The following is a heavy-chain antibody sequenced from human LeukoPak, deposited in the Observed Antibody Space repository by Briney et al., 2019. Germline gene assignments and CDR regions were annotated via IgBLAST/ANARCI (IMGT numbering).Heavy chain of an antibody. J-gene: IGHJ4*02. V-gene: IGHV4-4*07. D-gene: IGHD1-26*01. CDR3: AREILRGSDYEANMDY. CDR1: GASINSHY. CDR2: IYSSGST. Sequence: SETLSLTCTVSGASINSHYWSWVRQPAGKGLEWIGRIYSSGSTNYNPSLKSRVTMSVDTPNNQFSLKLNSVTAADTAVYYCAREILRGSDYEANMDYWGQGTLVTVSS.